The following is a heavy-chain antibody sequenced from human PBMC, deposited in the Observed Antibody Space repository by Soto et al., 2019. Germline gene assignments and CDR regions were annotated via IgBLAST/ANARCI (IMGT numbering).Heavy chain of an antibody. CDR1: GDSISSSKYY. J-gene: IGHJ4*01. CDR2: ISYSGSP. CDR3: ATLPHYGDPSAGF. D-gene: IGHD4-17*01. Sequence: SETLSLTCTFSGDSISSSKYYWGWIRQPPGKGLEWIGSISYSGSPYYNSSLKSRVTISVDTSKSHFSLKLTSMTAADTAVYYCATLPHYGDPSAGFWGHGILITVSS. V-gene: IGHV4-39*02.